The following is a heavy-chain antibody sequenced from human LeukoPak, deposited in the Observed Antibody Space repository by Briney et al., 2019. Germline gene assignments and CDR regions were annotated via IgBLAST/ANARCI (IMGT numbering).Heavy chain of an antibody. V-gene: IGHV4-59*01. CDR1: GGSISSYY. CDR2: IYYSGST. CDR3: ARGYYDSSGYYWDY. J-gene: IGHJ4*02. D-gene: IGHD3-22*01. Sequence: SETLSLTCTVSGGSISSYYWSWIRQPPGKGLKWIGYIYYSGSTNYNPSPKSRVTISVDTSKNQFSLKLSSVTAADTAVYYCARGYYDSSGYYWDYWGQGTLVTVSS.